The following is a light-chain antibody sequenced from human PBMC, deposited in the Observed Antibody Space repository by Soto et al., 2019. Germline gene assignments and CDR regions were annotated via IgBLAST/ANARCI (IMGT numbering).Light chain of an antibody. J-gene: IGLJ1*01. CDR1: SSDVGGSNY. CDR2: DVS. Sequence: QSVLTQPASVSGSPGQSITISCTGTSSDVGGSNYVSWYQQLPGKAPKLMIYDVSDRPSGVSNRFSGSKSGNTASLTLSGLQAEDGADYYCSSYTSSSLYVFGTGTKVTVL. CDR3: SSYTSSSLYV. V-gene: IGLV2-14*01.